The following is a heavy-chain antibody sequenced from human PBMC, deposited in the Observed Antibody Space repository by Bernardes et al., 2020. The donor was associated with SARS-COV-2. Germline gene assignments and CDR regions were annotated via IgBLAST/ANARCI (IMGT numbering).Heavy chain of an antibody. J-gene: IGHJ4*02. D-gene: IGHD3-9*01. Sequence: ASVKVSCKASGYIFSNFAVHWVRQAPGQRFEWMGWINSGNGLTKYSQNFQGRVTISRDTSADTVYMELSRLGSEDTALYFCAREQPVHYDALTRAYRYYFDYWGQGTLVTVSS. CDR2: INSGNGLT. CDR1: GYIFSNFA. V-gene: IGHV1-3*04. CDR3: AREQPVHYDALTRAYRYYFDY.